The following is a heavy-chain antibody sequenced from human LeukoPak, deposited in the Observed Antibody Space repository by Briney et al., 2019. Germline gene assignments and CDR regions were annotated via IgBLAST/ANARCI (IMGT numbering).Heavy chain of an antibody. CDR1: GFTFSSYS. CDR3: ASTLNYGGNSPSDY. D-gene: IGHD4-23*01. CDR2: ISTSSSYI. Sequence: GGSLRLSCAAYGFTFSSYSMNWVRQAPGKGLEWVSFISTSSSYIYYADSVKGRFTISRDNAKNSLYLQMNSLRAEDTAVYYCASTLNYGGNSPSDYWGQGTLVTVSS. V-gene: IGHV3-21*04. J-gene: IGHJ4*02.